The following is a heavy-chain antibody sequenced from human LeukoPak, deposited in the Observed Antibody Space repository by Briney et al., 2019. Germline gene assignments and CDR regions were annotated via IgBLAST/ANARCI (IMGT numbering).Heavy chain of an antibody. CDR2: IYHSGNT. CDR3: ARGQLWVAGTYFDY. V-gene: IGHV4-38-2*02. D-gene: IGHD6-19*01. CDR1: GYSISSGYY. J-gene: IGHJ4*02. Sequence: SETLSLTCSVSGYSISSGYYWGWIRQPPGKGLEWIGSIYHSGNTYYNPSLKSRVTISVDTSKNQFSLKLSSVTAADTAVYYCARGQLWVAGTYFDYWGQGTLVTVSS.